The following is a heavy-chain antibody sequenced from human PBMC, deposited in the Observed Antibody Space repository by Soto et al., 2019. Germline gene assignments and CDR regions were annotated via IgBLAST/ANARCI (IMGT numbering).Heavy chain of an antibody. V-gene: IGHV3-23*01. D-gene: IGHD6-13*01. Sequence: EVQLLESGGGLVQPGGSRSLSCEPVGSTFRGYSMSWSGEVPGRGLDWVSAFRGSGGSTYYEASVKGRFTISRDNSKNTLDLQMNSLRAEDTAVYYCAKENGYSSSWFEFDYWGQGTLVTVSS. CDR2: FRGSGGST. J-gene: IGHJ4*02. CDR1: GSTFRGYS. CDR3: AKENGYSSSWFEFDY.